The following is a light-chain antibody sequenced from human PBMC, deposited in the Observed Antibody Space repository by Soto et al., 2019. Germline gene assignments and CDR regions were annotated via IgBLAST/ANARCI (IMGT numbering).Light chain of an antibody. J-gene: IGKJ1*01. V-gene: IGKV1-6*01. CDR1: QVIRND. CDR3: LHDHNYPWT. CDR2: GAS. Sequence: AIQITQSPSSLSASVGDRVTITCRASQVIRNDLGWYQQKPGKAPKLLIYGASNLQSGVPSRFSGSGSGTDFTLTITSLQPEDFATYYCLHDHNYPWTFGQGTKVDIK.